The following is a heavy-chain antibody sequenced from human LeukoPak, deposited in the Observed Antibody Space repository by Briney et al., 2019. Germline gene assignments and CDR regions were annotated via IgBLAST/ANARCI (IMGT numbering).Heavy chain of an antibody. CDR2: IYTSGST. Sequence: SETLSLTCTVSGGSIGSYYWSWIRQPAGKGLEWIGRIYTSGSTNYNPSLKSRVTMSVDTSKNQFSLKLSSVTAADTAVYYCAREDIVVVPAAINYYYYMDVWGKGTTVTVSS. CDR3: AREDIVVVPAAINYYYYMDV. D-gene: IGHD2-2*02. J-gene: IGHJ6*03. V-gene: IGHV4-4*07. CDR1: GGSIGSYY.